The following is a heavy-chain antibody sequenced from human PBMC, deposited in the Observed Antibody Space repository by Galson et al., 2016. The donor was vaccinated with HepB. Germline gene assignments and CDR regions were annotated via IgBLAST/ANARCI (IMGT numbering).Heavy chain of an antibody. CDR3: ARDLKKGYCAGGGCYNWFDA. D-gene: IGHD2-8*02. CDR1: GDTVRKYG. CDR2: IIPMSGAA. J-gene: IGHJ5*02. Sequence: SCKAPGDTVRKYGLSWVRQAPGQGLEWMGGIIPMSGAADYAQKFQGRVTIFADRSMGTVYMDLSSLTSADTAVYYCARDLKKGYCAGGGCYNWFDAWGQGTLVTVSS. V-gene: IGHV1-69*06.